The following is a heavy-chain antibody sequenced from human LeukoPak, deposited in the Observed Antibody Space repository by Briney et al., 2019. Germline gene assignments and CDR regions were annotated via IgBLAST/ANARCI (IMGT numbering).Heavy chain of an antibody. CDR3: ARVGDHFHWNLDL. Sequence: GGSLKLSCAASGFTASTYYMNWVRQAPGKGLEWVSIIYSGGTTYYADSVKGRFTISRDTSKNTLSLQMNSLRAEDTAVYFCARVGDHFHWNLDLWGRGTLVTVSS. J-gene: IGHJ2*01. CDR1: GFTASTYY. D-gene: IGHD3-3*02. V-gene: IGHV3-53*01. CDR2: IYSGGTT.